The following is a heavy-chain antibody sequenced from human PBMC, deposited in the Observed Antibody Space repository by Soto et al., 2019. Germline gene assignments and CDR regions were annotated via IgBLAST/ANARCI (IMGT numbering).Heavy chain of an antibody. CDR1: GGTFSSYA. Sequence: VASVKVSCKASGGTFSSYAISWVRQAPGQGLEWMGGIIPIFGTANYAQKFQGRVTITADESTSTAYMELSSLRSEDTAVYYCARDTREGSYRWFDPWGQGTLVTVSS. D-gene: IGHD1-26*01. CDR3: ARDTREGSYRWFDP. V-gene: IGHV1-69*13. CDR2: IIPIFGTA. J-gene: IGHJ5*02.